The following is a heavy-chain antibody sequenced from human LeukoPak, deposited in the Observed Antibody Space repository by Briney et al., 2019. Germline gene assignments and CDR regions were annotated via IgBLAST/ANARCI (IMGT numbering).Heavy chain of an antibody. CDR2: IYYSGST. CDR1: GGSISSSSYY. D-gene: IGHD1-26*01. J-gene: IGHJ4*02. CDR3: ARGRVGATTEYYFDY. Sequence: SETLSLTCTVSGGSISSSSYYWGWIRQPPGKGLEWIGSIYYSGSTYYNPSLKSRVTISVDTSKNQFSLKLSSVTAADTAVYYCARGRVGATTEYYFDYWGQGTLVTVSS. V-gene: IGHV4-39*07.